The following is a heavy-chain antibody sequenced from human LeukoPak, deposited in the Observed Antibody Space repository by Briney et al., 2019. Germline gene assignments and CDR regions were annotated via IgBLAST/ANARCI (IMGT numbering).Heavy chain of an antibody. V-gene: IGHV4-59*01. CDR1: GGSISSYY. CDR2: IYYSGST. CDR3: ARDKRGYSYGYFDY. D-gene: IGHD5-18*01. J-gene: IGHJ4*02. Sequence: SETLSLTCTVSGGSISSYYWSWIRQPPGKGLEWIGYIYYSGSTNYNPSLKSRVTISVDTSKNQFSLKLSPVTAADTAVYYCARDKRGYSYGYFDYWGQGTLVTVSS.